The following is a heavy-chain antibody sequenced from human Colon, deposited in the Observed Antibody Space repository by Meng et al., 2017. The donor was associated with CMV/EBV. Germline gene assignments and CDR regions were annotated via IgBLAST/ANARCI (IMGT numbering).Heavy chain of an antibody. J-gene: IGHJ4*02. D-gene: IGHD1-1*01. CDR3: ARDNIQATGATPDFDS. CDR2: IWFDGRSE. V-gene: IGHV3-33*01. Sequence: GESLKISCAASGFISSSFGLHWVRQAPGKGLEWVSMIWFDGRSEYYADSVKGRFSISRDDSKNTLFLQMSSLRVEDTAIYYCARDNIQATGATPDFDSWGQGTLVTVSS. CDR1: GFISSSFG.